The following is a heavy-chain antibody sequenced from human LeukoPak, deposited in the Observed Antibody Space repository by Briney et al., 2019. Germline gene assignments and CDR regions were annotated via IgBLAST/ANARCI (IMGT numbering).Heavy chain of an antibody. CDR3: ARDTAMVIFLYYYGMDV. CDR2: IKQDGSEK. CDR1: GFTFSSYW. J-gene: IGHJ6*02. D-gene: IGHD5-18*01. V-gene: IGHV3-7*01. Sequence: GGSLRLSCAASGFTFSSYWMSWVRQAPGKGLEWVANIKQDGSEKYYVDSVKGRFTISRDNAKNSLYLQMNSLRAEDTAVYYCARDTAMVIFLYYYGMDVWGQGTTVTVSS.